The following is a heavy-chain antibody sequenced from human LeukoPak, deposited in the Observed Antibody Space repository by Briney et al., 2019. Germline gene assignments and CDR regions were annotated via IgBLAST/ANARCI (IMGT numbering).Heavy chain of an antibody. D-gene: IGHD6-13*01. V-gene: IGHV3-21*01. CDR3: ARQQPVYGMDV. CDR1: GFTFSDHY. Sequence: PGGSLRLSCAASGFTFSDHYMDWVRQAPGKGLEWVSSISSSSSYIYYADSVKGRFTISRDNAKNSLYLQMNSLRAEDTAVYYCARQQPVYGMDVWGQGTTVTVSS. CDR2: ISSSSSYI. J-gene: IGHJ6*02.